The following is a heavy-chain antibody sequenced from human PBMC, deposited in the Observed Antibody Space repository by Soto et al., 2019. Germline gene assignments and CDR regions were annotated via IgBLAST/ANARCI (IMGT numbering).Heavy chain of an antibody. CDR3: ARDSSGYYSMFDY. J-gene: IGHJ4*02. CDR2: IYYSGST. D-gene: IGHD3-22*01. Sequence: QLQLQESGPGLVKPSETLSLTCTVSGGSISSSSYYWGWIRQPPGKGLEWIGSIYYSGSTYYNPSLKSRVTISVDTAKNQFSLKLSSVTAADTAVYYCARDSSGYYSMFDYWGQGTLVTVSS. CDR1: GGSISSSSYY. V-gene: IGHV4-39*07.